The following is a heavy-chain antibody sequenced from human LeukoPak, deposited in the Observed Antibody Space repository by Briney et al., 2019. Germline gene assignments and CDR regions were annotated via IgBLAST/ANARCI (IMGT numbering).Heavy chain of an antibody. D-gene: IGHD6-13*01. CDR3: ARDGTGAFDI. J-gene: IGHJ3*02. CDR2: IYYSGST. Sequence: SETLPLTCTVSGGSISSYYWSWIRQPPGKGLEWIGYIYYSGSTNYNPSLKSRVTISVDTSKNQFSLKLSSVTAADTAVYYCARDGTGAFDIWGQGTMVTVSS. CDR1: GGSISSYY. V-gene: IGHV4-59*01.